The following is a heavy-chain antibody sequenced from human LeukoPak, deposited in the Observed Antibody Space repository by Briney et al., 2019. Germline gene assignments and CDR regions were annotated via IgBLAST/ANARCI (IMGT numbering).Heavy chain of an antibody. Sequence: GGSLRLSCAASGFTFSDYWLSWVRQAPGKGLEWVANIKQDGTEKNYVDSVKGRFTISRDNARNSLYLQMNSLRAEDTAVYYCVRGPYALFWGQGTLVSVFS. V-gene: IGHV3-7*01. CDR3: VRGPYALF. J-gene: IGHJ4*02. CDR1: GFTFSDYW. CDR2: IKQDGTEK. D-gene: IGHD2-2*01.